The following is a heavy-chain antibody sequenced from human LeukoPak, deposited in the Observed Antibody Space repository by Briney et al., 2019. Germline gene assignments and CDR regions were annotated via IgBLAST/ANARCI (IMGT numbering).Heavy chain of an antibody. CDR2: LSGSGDYT. CDR3: AKDYGDQRGYFQP. V-gene: IGHV3-23*01. D-gene: IGHD4-17*01. J-gene: IGHJ1*01. Sequence: GGSLRLSCAASGFTFSSYAMTWVRQAPGKGLEWVSDLSGSGDYTYYADSVKGRFAISRDNSKNTLYLKMNSLRAEDTAVYYCAKDYGDQRGYFQPWGQGTLVTVSS. CDR1: GFTFSSYA.